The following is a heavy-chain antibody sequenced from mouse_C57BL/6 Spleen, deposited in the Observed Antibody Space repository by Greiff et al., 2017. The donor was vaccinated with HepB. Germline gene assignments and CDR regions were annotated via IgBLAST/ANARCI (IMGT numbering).Heavy chain of an antibody. CDR2: INPNNGGT. CDR1: GYTLTDYY. CDR3: ARHVGSSSYYFDY. D-gene: IGHD1-1*01. J-gene: IGHJ2*01. Sequence: EVQLQQSGPELVKPGASVKISCKASGYTLTDYYMNWVKQSHGKSLEWIGDINPNNGGTSYNQKFKGKATLTVDKSSSTAYMELRSLTSEDSAVYYCARHVGSSSYYFDYWGQGTTLTVSS. V-gene: IGHV1-26*01.